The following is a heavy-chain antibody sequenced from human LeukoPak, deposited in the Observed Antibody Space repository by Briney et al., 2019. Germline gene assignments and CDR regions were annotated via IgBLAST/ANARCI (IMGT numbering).Heavy chain of an antibody. D-gene: IGHD3-22*01. J-gene: IGHJ4*02. Sequence: PGRSLRLSCAASGFTFDDYAMHWVRQAPGKGLEWVSGISWNSGSIGYADSVKGRFTISRDNAKNSLYLQMNSLRAEDTALYYCAKDIDSSVVENYFDYWGQGTLVTVSS. CDR3: AKDIDSSVVENYFDY. CDR2: ISWNSGSI. CDR1: GFTFDDYA. V-gene: IGHV3-9*01.